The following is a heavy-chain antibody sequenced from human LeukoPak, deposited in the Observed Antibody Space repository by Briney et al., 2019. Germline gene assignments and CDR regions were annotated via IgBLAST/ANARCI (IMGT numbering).Heavy chain of an antibody. CDR3: ARDVEMYSSTWSDAFDI. Sequence: PRGSLRLSCAASGFTLSSYWMTWVRQAPGKGLEWVANIKKDGSEKYYMDSVRGRFTISRDNAKNSLYLQMNSLRVEDTAVYYCARDVEMYSSTWSDAFDIWGQGTMVTVSS. V-gene: IGHV3-7*01. J-gene: IGHJ3*02. CDR2: IKKDGSEK. CDR1: GFTLSSYW. D-gene: IGHD6-13*01.